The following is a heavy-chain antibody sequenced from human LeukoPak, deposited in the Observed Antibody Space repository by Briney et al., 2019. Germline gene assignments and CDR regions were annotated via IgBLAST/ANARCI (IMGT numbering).Heavy chain of an antibody. CDR3: ATAGYSYGTNWFDP. J-gene: IGHJ5*02. Sequence: GGSLRLSCAASGFTFSSYSMNWVRQAPGKGLEWVSYISSSSSTIYYADSVKGRFTISRDNAKNSLNLQMNSLRAEDTAVYYCATAGYSYGTNWFDPWGQGTLVTVSS. CDR1: GFTFSSYS. D-gene: IGHD5-18*01. V-gene: IGHV3-48*04. CDR2: ISSSSSTI.